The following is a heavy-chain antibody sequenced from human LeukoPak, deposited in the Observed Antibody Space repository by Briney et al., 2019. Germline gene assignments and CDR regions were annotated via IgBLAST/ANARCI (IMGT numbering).Heavy chain of an antibody. Sequence: GGSLRLSCAASGFTFSRYWMHWVRQAPGKGLVWVSRIDSDGTNRDYADSVKGRFTISRDNAKNSLYLQMNSLRAEDTALYYCAREGYYDSSGYFDYWGQGTLVTVSS. V-gene: IGHV3-74*01. CDR1: GFTFSRYW. J-gene: IGHJ4*02. D-gene: IGHD3-22*01. CDR2: IDSDGTNR. CDR3: AREGYYDSSGYFDY.